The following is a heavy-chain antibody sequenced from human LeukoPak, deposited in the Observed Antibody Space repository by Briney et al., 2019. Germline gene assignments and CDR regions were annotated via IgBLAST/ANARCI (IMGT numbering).Heavy chain of an antibody. V-gene: IGHV4-34*01. J-gene: IGHJ4*02. CDR3: ASAPIAVAGKVFDY. D-gene: IGHD6-19*01. CDR1: GGSFSGYY. CDR2: INHSGST. Sequence: SETLSLTCAVYGGSFSGYYWTWIRQPPGKGLEWIGEINHSGSTNSNPSLKSRVTISVDTSKNQFSLKLSSVTAADTAVYYCASAPIAVAGKVFDYWGQGTLVTVSS.